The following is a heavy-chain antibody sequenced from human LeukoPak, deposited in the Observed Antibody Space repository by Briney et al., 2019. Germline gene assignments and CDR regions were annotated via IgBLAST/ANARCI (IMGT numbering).Heavy chain of an antibody. D-gene: IGHD3-22*01. CDR3: ARDLYRIVVVPHYFDY. V-gene: IGHV3-7*01. J-gene: IGHJ4*02. CDR1: GFTFSSYG. Sequence: GGSLRLSCAASGFTFSSYGMHWVRQAPGKGLEWVANIKQDGSEKYYVDSVKGRFTISRDNAKNSLYLQMNSLRAEDTAVYYCARDLYRIVVVPHYFDYWGQGTLVTVSS. CDR2: IKQDGSEK.